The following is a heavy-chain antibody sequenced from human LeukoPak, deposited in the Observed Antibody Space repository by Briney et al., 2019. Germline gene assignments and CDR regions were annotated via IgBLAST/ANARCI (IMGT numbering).Heavy chain of an antibody. V-gene: IGHV3-11*04. D-gene: IGHD6-13*01. J-gene: IGHJ3*02. Sequence: PGGSLRLSCAASGFNFSDYYMSWIRQAPGKGLEWVSYISSSGSTIYYADSVKGRFTISRDNAKNSLYLQMNSLRAEDTAVYYCAREYSSSWKNDAFDIWGQGTMVTVSS. CDR2: ISSSGSTI. CDR1: GFNFSDYY. CDR3: AREYSSSWKNDAFDI.